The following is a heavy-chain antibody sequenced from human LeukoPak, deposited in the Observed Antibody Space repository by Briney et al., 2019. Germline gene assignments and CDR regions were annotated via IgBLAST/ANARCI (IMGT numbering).Heavy chain of an antibody. Sequence: SVKVSCKASGGTFSSYAISGVRQAPGQGLEWMGGSIPIFGTANYAHKFQGRVTITADESTSTAYMELSSLRSEDTAVYYCARHPIVVVPAGAYYYYYGMDVWGKGTTVTVSS. V-gene: IGHV1-69*01. D-gene: IGHD2-2*01. CDR2: SIPIFGTA. J-gene: IGHJ6*04. CDR3: ARHPIVVVPAGAYYYYYGMDV. CDR1: GGTFSSYA.